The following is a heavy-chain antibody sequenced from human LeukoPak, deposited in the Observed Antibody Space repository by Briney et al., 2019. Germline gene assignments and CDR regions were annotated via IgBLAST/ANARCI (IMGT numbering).Heavy chain of an antibody. CDR3: ARVRVLWFGELLNYFDY. Sequence: PSETLSLTCAVYGGSFSGYYWSWIRQPPGKGLGWIGEINHSGSTNYNPSLKSRVTISVDTSKNQFSLKLSSVTAADTAVYYCARVRVLWFGELLNYFDYWGQGTLVTVSS. V-gene: IGHV4-34*01. CDR1: GGSFSGYY. D-gene: IGHD3-10*01. CDR2: INHSGST. J-gene: IGHJ4*02.